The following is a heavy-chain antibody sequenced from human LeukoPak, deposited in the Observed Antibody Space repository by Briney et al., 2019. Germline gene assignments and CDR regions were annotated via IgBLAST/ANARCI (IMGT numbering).Heavy chain of an antibody. CDR2: ISSSSNYI. V-gene: IGHV3-21*01. CDR3: ARDSLVLWFGETQSNDAFDI. D-gene: IGHD3-10*01. CDR1: GFTFSSYE. J-gene: IGHJ3*02. Sequence: GGSLRLSCAASGFTFSSYEMNWVRQAPGKGLEWVSSISSSSNYIHYTDSVKGRFTISRDTAKNSLYLQMNSLRAEDTAVYYCARDSLVLWFGETQSNDAFDIWGQGTMVTVSS.